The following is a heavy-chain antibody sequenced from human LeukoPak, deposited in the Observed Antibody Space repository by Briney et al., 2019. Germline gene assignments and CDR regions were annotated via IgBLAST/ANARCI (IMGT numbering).Heavy chain of an antibody. CDR3: ASVYLYGMDV. CDR2: INPSGGGT. V-gene: IGHV1-46*01. Sequence: ASVKVSCKASGYSLTTYYMHWVRQALGQGLEWMAIINPSGGGTKHAQKFQGRVTMTRDTPTNTVYMELSSLRTEDTAVYYCASVYLYGMDVWGQGTTVTVSS. D-gene: IGHD2-8*01. CDR1: GYSLTTYY. J-gene: IGHJ6*02.